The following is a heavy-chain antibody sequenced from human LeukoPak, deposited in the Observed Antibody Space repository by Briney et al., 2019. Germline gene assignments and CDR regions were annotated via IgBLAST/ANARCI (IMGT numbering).Heavy chain of an antibody. J-gene: IGHJ4*02. CDR2: ISGSAHKI. CDR3: AASLPNIVVVPATKGPFGY. V-gene: IGHV3-23*01. Sequence: GGSLRLSCVASGITFSNYAVSWVRQAPEKGLDWVSVISGSAHKIRYADSVKGRFTISRDNSKNTLYLQMNSLRAEDTAVYYCAASLPNIVVVPATKGPFGYWGQEALVTVSS. D-gene: IGHD2-2*01. CDR1: GITFSNYA.